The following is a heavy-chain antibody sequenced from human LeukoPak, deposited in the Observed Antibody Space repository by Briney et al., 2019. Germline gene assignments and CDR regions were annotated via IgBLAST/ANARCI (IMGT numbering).Heavy chain of an antibody. V-gene: IGHV4-34*01. CDR2: INHSGST. D-gene: IGHD2-2*01. Sequence: SETLSLTCAVYGGSFSGYYWSWIRQPPGKGLEWIGEINHSGSTNYNPSLKSRVTISVDTSKNQFSLKLSSVTAADTAVYYCARRAPIVVVPAASKTYYYYYYMDVWGKGTTVTISS. CDR1: GGSFSGYY. CDR3: ARRAPIVVVPAASKTYYYYYYMDV. J-gene: IGHJ6*03.